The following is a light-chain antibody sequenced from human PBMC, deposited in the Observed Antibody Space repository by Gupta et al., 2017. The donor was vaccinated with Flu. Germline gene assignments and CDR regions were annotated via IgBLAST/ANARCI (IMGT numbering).Light chain of an antibody. CDR3: QQCYEIPQT. J-gene: IGKJ2*01. V-gene: IGKV1-39*01. Sequence: DIQLTQSPSSLSASVGGRVTITCRASQTIASYLNWYQQKPGKAPNLLIYGATSLQDGVSSRFSGSGSGTEFTLTINSLQPEDFATYFCQQCYEIPQTFGQGTKLEIK. CDR1: QTIASY. CDR2: GAT.